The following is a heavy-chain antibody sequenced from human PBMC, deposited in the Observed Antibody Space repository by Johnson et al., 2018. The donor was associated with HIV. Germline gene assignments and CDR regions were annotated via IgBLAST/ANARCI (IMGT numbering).Heavy chain of an antibody. CDR3: AKVGGSSGWDAFDI. CDR1: GLTVSSNF. V-gene: IGHV3-53*01. J-gene: IGHJ3*02. Sequence: VQLVESGGGLIQPGGSLRLSCAASGLTVSSNFMTWVRQAPGKGLEWVSVIYSGGSTYYADSVKGRFIISRDNSKNTLYLQMNSLRAEDTAVYYCAKVGGSSGWDAFDIWGQGTMVTVSS. D-gene: IGHD6-19*01. CDR2: IYSGGST.